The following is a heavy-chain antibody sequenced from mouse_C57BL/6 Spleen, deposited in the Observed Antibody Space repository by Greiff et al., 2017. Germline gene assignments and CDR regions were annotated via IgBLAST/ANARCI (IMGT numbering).Heavy chain of an antibody. V-gene: IGHV1-22*01. J-gene: IGHJ3*01. CDR1: GYTFTDYN. Sequence: VQLQQSGPELVKPGASVKMSCKASGYTFTDYNMHWVKQSHGKSLEWIGYINPNNGGTSYNQKFKGKATLTVNKSSSTAYMALRSLTSEDSAVYYCAGTAPAWFAYWGQGTLVTVSA. CDR3: AGTAPAWFAY. D-gene: IGHD3-3*01. CDR2: INPNNGGT.